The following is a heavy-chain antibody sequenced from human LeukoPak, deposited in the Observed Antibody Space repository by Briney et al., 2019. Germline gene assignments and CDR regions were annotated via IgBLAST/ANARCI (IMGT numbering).Heavy chain of an antibody. CDR3: ARDSEVRGVNLLWY. Sequence: SVKVSCKASGGTFSSYAISWVRQAPGQGLEWMGGIIPIFGTANYAQKFQGRVTITADESTSTAYMELSSLRSEDTAVYYCARDSEVRGVNLLWYWGQGALVTVSS. V-gene: IGHV1-69*01. J-gene: IGHJ4*02. D-gene: IGHD3-10*01. CDR1: GGTFSSYA. CDR2: IIPIFGTA.